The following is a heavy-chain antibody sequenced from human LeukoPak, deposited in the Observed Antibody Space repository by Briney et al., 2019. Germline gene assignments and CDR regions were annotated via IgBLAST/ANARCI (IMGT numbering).Heavy chain of an antibody. V-gene: IGHV1-69*13. CDR2: IIPIFGTA. J-gene: IGHJ4*02. CDR1: GGTFSSYA. D-gene: IGHD6-19*01. CDR3: ARRTLGYSSGWYEDY. Sequence: SVKVSCKASGGTFSSYAISWVRQAPGQGLEWMGGIIPIFGTANYAQKFQGRVTVTADESTSTAYMELSSLRSEDTAVYYCARRTLGYSSGWYEDYWGQGTLVTVSS.